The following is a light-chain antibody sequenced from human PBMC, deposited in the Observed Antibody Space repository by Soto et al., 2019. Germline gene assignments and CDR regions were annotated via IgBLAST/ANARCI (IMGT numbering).Light chain of an antibody. J-gene: IGKJ1*01. CDR1: QSNKNY. Sequence: DIVMTQSPDSLAVSLGERATINCKSSQSNKNYLTGYQQKPGQPPKMLIYWASTRESGVPDRFSGSGSGTDFTLTISSLQAEDVAVYYCKQYYSSPWTFGQGTKVEIK. CDR2: WAS. V-gene: IGKV4-1*01. CDR3: KQYYSSPWT.